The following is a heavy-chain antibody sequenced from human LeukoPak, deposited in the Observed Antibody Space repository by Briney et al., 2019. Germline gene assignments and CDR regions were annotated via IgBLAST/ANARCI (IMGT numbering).Heavy chain of an antibody. CDR1: GGSFSGYY. J-gene: IGHJ4*02. D-gene: IGHD6-6*01. Sequence: SETLSLTCAVYGGSFSGYYWSWIRQPPGKGLEWIGEINHSGSTNYNPSLKSRVTVSVDTSKNQFSLKLSSVTAADTAVYYCARFIRGDSSSRRRAFDYWGQGTLVTVSS. CDR2: INHSGST. CDR3: ARFIRGDSSSRRRAFDY. V-gene: IGHV4-34*01.